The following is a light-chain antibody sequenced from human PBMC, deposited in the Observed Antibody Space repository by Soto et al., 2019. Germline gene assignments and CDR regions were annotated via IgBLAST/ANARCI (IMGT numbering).Light chain of an antibody. CDR2: DVS. Sequence: QSVLTQPASVSGSPGQSITISCTGTSSDVGGYNYVSWYQQHPGKVPKLIIYDVSNRPSGVSNRFSGSKSGNTASLTISGLQAEDEADYYCSSYTSTSTLVVFGGGTKLTVL. CDR1: SSDVGGYNY. V-gene: IGLV2-14*03. J-gene: IGLJ2*01. CDR3: SSYTSTSTLVV.